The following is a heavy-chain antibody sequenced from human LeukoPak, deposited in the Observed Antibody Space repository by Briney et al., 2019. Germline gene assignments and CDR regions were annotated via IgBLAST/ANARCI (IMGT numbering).Heavy chain of an antibody. CDR3: ARVSFGPASEWFDP. D-gene: IGHD3/OR15-3a*01. V-gene: IGHV3-53*01. CDR1: GFNVRSKY. CDR2: FYSGGTT. J-gene: IGHJ5*02. Sequence: PGGSLRLSCAASGFNVRSKYMSWVRQAPGKGLECVSVFYSGGTTAYSDSVKGRFTVSIDNSNNTLYLQINSLRAEDTAVYYCARVSFGPASEWFDPWGQGTLVTVSS.